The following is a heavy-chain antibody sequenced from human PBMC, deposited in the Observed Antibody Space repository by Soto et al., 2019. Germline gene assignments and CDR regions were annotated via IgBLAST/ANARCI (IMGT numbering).Heavy chain of an antibody. D-gene: IGHD2-15*01. J-gene: IGHJ6*02. CDR2: FDPEDGET. V-gene: IGHV1-24*01. CDR1: GYTLTELS. Sequence: ASVKVSCKVSGYTLTELSMHWVRQAPGKGLEWMGGFDPEDGETIYAQKFQGRVTMTEDTSTDTAYMELSRLRSDDTAVYYCAREGYCSGGSCRLGMDVWGQGTTVTVSS. CDR3: AREGYCSGGSCRLGMDV.